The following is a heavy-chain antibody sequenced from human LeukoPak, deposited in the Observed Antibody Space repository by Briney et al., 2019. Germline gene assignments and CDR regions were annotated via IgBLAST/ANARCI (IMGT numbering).Heavy chain of an antibody. J-gene: IGHJ5*02. D-gene: IGHD3-3*01. CDR3: ARDHLANLASRLFDP. CDR1: GSSISSDYY. V-gene: IGHV4-38-2*02. CDR2: INHSGRT. Sequence: PSETLSLTCAVSGSSISSDYYWGWIRQPPGKGLECIGSINHSGRTYYNPSLTSRVTISVDTSKNQFSLKLSSVTAADTAVYYCARDHLANLASRLFDPWGQGTLVTVSS.